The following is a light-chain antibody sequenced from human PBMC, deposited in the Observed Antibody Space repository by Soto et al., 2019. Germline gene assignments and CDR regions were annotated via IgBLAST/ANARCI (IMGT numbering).Light chain of an antibody. CDR3: MQRIEFPLT. CDR2: TVS. V-gene: IGKV2-40*01. J-gene: IGKJ4*01. CDR1: QSLLDSDDGNTY. Sequence: DIVMTQTPLSLTVTPGEPASISCRSSQSLLDSDDGNTYLDWYLQKPGQSPQLLIYTVSYRASGVPDRFSGSGSVTDFTLNISRVEAEDVGVYYCMQRIEFPLTFGGGTKVEIK.